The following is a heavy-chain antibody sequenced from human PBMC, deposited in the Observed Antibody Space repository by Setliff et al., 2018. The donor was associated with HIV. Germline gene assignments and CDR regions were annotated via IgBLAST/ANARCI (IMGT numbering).Heavy chain of an antibody. Sequence: PGGSLRLSCAASGFTFSNYGMHWVRQAPGKGQEWVIFIRYDGSDNYYIDSVKGRFTISRDNSKNTLYLQMNSLRDEDAAVYYCARVQYFNSGGYWATIRHYYYMDVWGKGTAVTVSS. V-gene: IGHV3-30*02. CDR2: IRYDGSDN. CDR3: ARVQYFNSGGYWATIRHYYYMDV. J-gene: IGHJ6*03. D-gene: IGHD3-22*01. CDR1: GFTFSNYG.